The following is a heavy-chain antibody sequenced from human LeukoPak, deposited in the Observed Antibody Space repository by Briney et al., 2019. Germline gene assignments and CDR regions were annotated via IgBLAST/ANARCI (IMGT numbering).Heavy chain of an antibody. J-gene: IGHJ4*02. Sequence: GGSLRLSCTASGFPFSDYSMNWVRQAPGKGLEWISYIGISSGNTKYADSVKGRFTISADNARNSLYLQMNSLRVEDTAVYYCARDHNYASDNWGQGTLVSVSS. CDR3: ARDHNYASDN. V-gene: IGHV3-48*04. D-gene: IGHD1-1*01. CDR1: GFPFSDYS. CDR2: IGISSGNT.